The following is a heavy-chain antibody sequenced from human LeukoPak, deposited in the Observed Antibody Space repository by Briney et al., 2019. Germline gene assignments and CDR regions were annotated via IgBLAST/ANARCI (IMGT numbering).Heavy chain of an antibody. Sequence: SQTLSLTCAISGDSVSSNSAAWNWIRQSPSRGLEWLGRTYYRAKWYNDYAVSVQSRINIKPDTSKNQFSLQLNSVTPEDTAEYYCARQSTTNSQYYGMDVWGQGTTVIVSS. CDR1: GDSVSSNSAA. CDR3: ARQSTTNSQYYGMDV. J-gene: IGHJ6*02. D-gene: IGHD1-14*01. CDR2: TYYRAKWYN. V-gene: IGHV6-1*01.